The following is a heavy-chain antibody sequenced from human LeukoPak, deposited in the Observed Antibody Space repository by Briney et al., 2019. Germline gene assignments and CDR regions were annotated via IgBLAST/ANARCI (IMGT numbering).Heavy chain of an antibody. Sequence: PGGSLSLSCAASGFTFSSYEMNWVRQAPGKGLEWVSYISCSGSTIYYADSVKGRFTISRDNAKNSLYLQMNSLRAEDTAIYYCARDGTVVVPAAIIFDYWGQGTLVTVSS. V-gene: IGHV3-48*03. CDR2: ISCSGSTI. D-gene: IGHD2-2*01. CDR3: ARDGTVVVPAAIIFDY. CDR1: GFTFSSYE. J-gene: IGHJ4*02.